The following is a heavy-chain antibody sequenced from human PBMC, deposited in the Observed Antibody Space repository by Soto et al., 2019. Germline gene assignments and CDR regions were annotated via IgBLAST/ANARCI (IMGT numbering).Heavy chain of an antibody. V-gene: IGHV1-18*04. CDR3: ARDSGLAAPYYYYYGMDV. D-gene: IGHD6-13*01. J-gene: IGHJ6*02. CDR1: GYTFTSYG. CDR2: ISAYNGNT. Sequence: WASVKVSCKASGYTFTSYGISWVRQAPGQGLEWMGWISAYNGNTNYAQKLQGRVTMTTDTSTSTAYMELRSLRSDDTAVYYCARDSGLAAPYYYYYGMDVWGQGTTVTVSS.